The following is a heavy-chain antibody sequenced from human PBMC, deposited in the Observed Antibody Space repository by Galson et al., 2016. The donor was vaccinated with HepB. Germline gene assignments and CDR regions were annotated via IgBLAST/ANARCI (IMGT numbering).Heavy chain of an antibody. Sequence: QSGAEVKKPGESLRISCKGSGYRFSNYWISWVRQMPGKGPEWMGIIFPDDSDVRYSPSFQGQVTFSADRSINTAYLQWSRLQASDTAMYFCARRREGYYGMDVWGQGTTV. V-gene: IGHV5-51*01. D-gene: IGHD5-24*01. CDR3: ARRREGYYGMDV. CDR2: IFPDDSDV. CDR1: GYRFSNYW. J-gene: IGHJ6*02.